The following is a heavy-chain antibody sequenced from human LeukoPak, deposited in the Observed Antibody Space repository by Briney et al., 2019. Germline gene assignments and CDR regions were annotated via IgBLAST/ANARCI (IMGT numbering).Heavy chain of an antibody. J-gene: IGHJ4*02. Sequence: SETLSLTCAVYGGSFSGYYWSWIRQPPGKGLEWIGEINHSGSTNYNPSLKSRVTISVDTSKNQFSLKLSSVTAANTAVYYCARAIHGSGSYYHYWGQGTLVTVSS. CDR2: INHSGST. CDR3: ARAIHGSGSYYHY. D-gene: IGHD3-10*01. CDR1: GGSFSGYY. V-gene: IGHV4-34*01.